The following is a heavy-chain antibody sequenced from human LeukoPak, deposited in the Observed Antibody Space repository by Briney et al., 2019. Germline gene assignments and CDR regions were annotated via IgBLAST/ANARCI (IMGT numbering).Heavy chain of an antibody. J-gene: IGHJ4*02. Sequence: SETLSLTCAVYGGSFSGYYWSWIRQPPGKGLELIGEINHSGSTNYNPSLKSRVTISVDTSKNQFSLKLSSVTAADTAVYYCARHPRLSYYYDSSGLGPFDYWGQGTLVTVSS. V-gene: IGHV4-34*01. CDR1: GGSFSGYY. CDR3: ARHPRLSYYYDSSGLGPFDY. CDR2: INHSGST. D-gene: IGHD3-22*01.